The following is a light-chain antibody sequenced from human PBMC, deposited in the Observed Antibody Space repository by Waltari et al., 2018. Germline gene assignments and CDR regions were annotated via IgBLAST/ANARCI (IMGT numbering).Light chain of an antibody. CDR2: EVS. V-gene: IGLV2-14*01. J-gene: IGLJ2*01. CDR3: SSYTNSGNVV. CDR1: SRAIGPYNY. Sequence: QSALTQPASVSGSPGQAIPISCTGTSRAIGPYNYVPWYQQHPGKAPKLVLSEVSNRPSGVSNRFSGPKSGNTASLTISGLQAEDGAHYYCSSYTNSGNVVFGGGTKLTVL.